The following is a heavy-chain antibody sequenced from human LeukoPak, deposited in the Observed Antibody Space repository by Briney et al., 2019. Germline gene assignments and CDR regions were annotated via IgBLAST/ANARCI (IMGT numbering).Heavy chain of an antibody. J-gene: IGHJ4*02. Sequence: GGSLRLSCAASGFSFNYYWMTWVRQAPGKGLVWVSRIDSDGSNTNYADSVKGRFTVSRDNAKNTLYLQMNSLRAEDTAVYYCARDDYGDYYFDYWGQGTLVTVSS. CDR3: ARDDYGDYYFDY. V-gene: IGHV3-74*01. CDR1: GFSFNYYW. CDR2: IDSDGSNT. D-gene: IGHD4-17*01.